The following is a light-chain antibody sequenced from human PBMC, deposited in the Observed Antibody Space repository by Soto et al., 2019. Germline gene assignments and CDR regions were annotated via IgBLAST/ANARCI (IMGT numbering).Light chain of an antibody. Sequence: QSVLTQPASVSGSPGQSITISCTGTSSDVGAYDFVSWYQHYPGKAPKLVTFDVTHRPPGISDRFSGSKSANTASLTISGLQAEDEAFYYCMSVTTSITGVFGGGTKVTVL. J-gene: IGLJ3*02. V-gene: IGLV2-14*01. CDR3: MSVTTSITGV. CDR1: SSDVGAYDF. CDR2: DVT.